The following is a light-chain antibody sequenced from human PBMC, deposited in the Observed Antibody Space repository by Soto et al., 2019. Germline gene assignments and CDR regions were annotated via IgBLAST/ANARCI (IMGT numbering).Light chain of an antibody. Sequence: DIVMTQSPLSLPVTPGEPASISCRSSQSLLYSNGNNYLDWYLQKPGQSPQLLIYLASSRASGVPNRLSGSGAGTDFTLKISRVEAEDVGVYYCMQPLQTPYTFGQGTELEIK. V-gene: IGKV2-28*01. CDR2: LAS. J-gene: IGKJ2*01. CDR1: QSLLYSNGNNY. CDR3: MQPLQTPYT.